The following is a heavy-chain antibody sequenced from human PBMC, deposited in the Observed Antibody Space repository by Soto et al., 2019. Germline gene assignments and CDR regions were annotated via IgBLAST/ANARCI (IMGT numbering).Heavy chain of an antibody. V-gene: IGHV3-7*05. CDR2: IKEDGSEK. CDR3: ASDYNREFDY. Sequence: EVQLVESGGGLVQPGGSLRLSCAASGITFSDSWMSWVRQAPGKGLEWVANIKEDGSEKYYVDSVKGRFTISRDNDKNSLYMQMNSLRAEDTAVYYCASDYNREFDYWGQGTPVTVPS. J-gene: IGHJ4*02. CDR1: GITFSDSW. D-gene: IGHD3-10*01.